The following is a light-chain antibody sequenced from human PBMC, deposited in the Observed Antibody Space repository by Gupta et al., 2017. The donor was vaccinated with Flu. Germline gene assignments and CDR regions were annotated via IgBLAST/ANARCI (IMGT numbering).Light chain of an antibody. J-gene: IGLJ2*01. CDR1: SSNSVDYNY. CDR3: CSYEGVVI. CDR2: DVT. Sequence: QSVTTSCTGTSSNSVDYNYFSQYHQPPGKAPKLLIYDVTTRPSGVPDRFSGSKSGKTASLTISRLLAEDEDDYSCCSYEGVVIFGGGTKLTVV. V-gene: IGLV2-11*03.